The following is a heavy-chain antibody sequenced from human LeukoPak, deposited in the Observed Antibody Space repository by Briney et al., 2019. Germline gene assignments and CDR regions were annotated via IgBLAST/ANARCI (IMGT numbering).Heavy chain of an antibody. D-gene: IGHD6-13*01. CDR1: GFTFSSSG. CDR3: ANRPPKITAAGTSHDFHY. J-gene: IGHJ4*02. CDR2: IRFDGSDE. V-gene: IGHV3-30*02. Sequence: PGGPLRLSCAASGFTFSSSGMHWVRQAPGKGLEWVAFIRFDGSDEYYRDSVKGRFTIPRDNFKNTLYLQMNSLRTEDTAVYYCANRPPKITAAGTSHDFHYWGQGTLVTVSS.